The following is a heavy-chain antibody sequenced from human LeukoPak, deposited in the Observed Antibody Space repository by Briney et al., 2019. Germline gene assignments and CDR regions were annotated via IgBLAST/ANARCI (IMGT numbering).Heavy chain of an antibody. CDR1: GFTFSNYA. J-gene: IGHJ4*02. V-gene: IGHV3-30*18. CDR2: ISYDGSNK. D-gene: IGHD3-22*01. CDR3: AKDRIADYYDSSGVIDY. Sequence: GGSLRLSCAASGFTFSNYAMTWVRQAPGKGLEWVAVISYDGSNKYYADSVKGRFTISRDNSKNTLYLQMNSLRAEDTAVYYCAKDRIADYYDSSGVIDYWGQGTLVTVSS.